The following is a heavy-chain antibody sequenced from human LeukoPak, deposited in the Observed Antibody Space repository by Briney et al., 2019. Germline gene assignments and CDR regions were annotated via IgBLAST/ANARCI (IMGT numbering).Heavy chain of an antibody. CDR1: GGSFSGYY. Sequence: PSETLSLTCAVYGGSFSGYYWSWIRQPPGKGVEWIGEINHSGSTNYNPSLKSRVTISVDTSKNQFSLKLSSVTAADTAVYYCARGRFLEWLLYNWFDPWGQGTLVTVSS. D-gene: IGHD3-3*01. J-gene: IGHJ5*02. CDR3: ARGRFLEWLLYNWFDP. CDR2: INHSGST. V-gene: IGHV4-34*01.